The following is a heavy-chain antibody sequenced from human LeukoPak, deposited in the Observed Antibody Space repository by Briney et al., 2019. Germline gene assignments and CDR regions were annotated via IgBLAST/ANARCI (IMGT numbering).Heavy chain of an antibody. V-gene: IGHV4-39*02. CDR3: ARGRRIVVLPGRGYFDL. Sequence: PSETLSLTCNVSGDSISSSSYYWSWIRVPPGKGLEWIGSIYYAGSTYYNPSLKSRVTLSVDTSTNHFSLNIKSVTAADTAMYYCARGRRIVVLPGRGYFDLWGRGTLVTVSS. J-gene: IGHJ2*01. CDR1: GDSISSSSYY. D-gene: IGHD4/OR15-4a*01. CDR2: IYYAGST.